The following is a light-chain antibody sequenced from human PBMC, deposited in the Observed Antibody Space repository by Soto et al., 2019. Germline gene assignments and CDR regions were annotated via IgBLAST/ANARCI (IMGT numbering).Light chain of an antibody. V-gene: IGKV3-20*01. CDR1: RFVSNYY. Sequence: EIVMTQSPVTLSVSPGERATLSCRTSRFVSNYYVAWYQQRPGQAPRLLIYAASSRATDIPDRFSGSGSGTDFTLTISRLEPEDFAVYYCQHYADSPPVFTFGPGTKVEI. CDR2: AAS. CDR3: QHYADSPPVFT. J-gene: IGKJ3*01.